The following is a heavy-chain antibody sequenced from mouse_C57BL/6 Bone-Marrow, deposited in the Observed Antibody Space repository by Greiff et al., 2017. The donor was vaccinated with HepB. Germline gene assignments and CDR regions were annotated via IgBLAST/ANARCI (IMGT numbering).Heavy chain of an antibody. CDR2: INPNYGTT. D-gene: IGHD1-1*01. CDR3: ARRHYGSSYWYFDV. V-gene: IGHV1-39*01. CDR1: GYSFTDYN. Sequence: EVKLMESGPELVKPGASVKISCKASGYSFTDYNMNWVKQSNGKSLEWIGVINPNYGTTSYNQKFKGKATLTVDQSSSTAYMQLNSLTSEDSAVYYCARRHYGSSYWYFDVWGTGTTVTVSS. J-gene: IGHJ1*03.